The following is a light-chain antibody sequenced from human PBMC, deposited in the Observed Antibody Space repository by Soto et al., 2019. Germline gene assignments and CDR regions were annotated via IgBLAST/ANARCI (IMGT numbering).Light chain of an antibody. CDR1: QSVSSNF. V-gene: IGKV3-20*01. Sequence: DIVLTQSPGTLSLSPGERATLSCRASQSVSSNFLAWYQKKPGQAPRLLIYGASKRATGIPDRFSGSGSETDFTLTISGLEPEDFAVYYCQQYGTSPPGVTFGPGTKVDIK. CDR3: QQYGTSPPGVT. J-gene: IGKJ3*01. CDR2: GAS.